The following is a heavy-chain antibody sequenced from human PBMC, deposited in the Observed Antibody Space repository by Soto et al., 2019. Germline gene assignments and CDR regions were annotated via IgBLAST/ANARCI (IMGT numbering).Heavy chain of an antibody. CDR3: ARLSEYCSGGSCYSDTPHYYYYMDV. D-gene: IGHD2-15*01. CDR1: GGSISSYY. CDR2: IYYSGST. Sequence: QVQLQESGPGLVKPSETLSLTCTVSGGSISSYYWSWIRQPPGKGLEWIGYIYYSGSTNYNPSLKIRVTISVDTSKNQFSLKLSSVTAADTAVYYCARLSEYCSGGSCYSDTPHYYYYMDVWGKGTTVTVSS. J-gene: IGHJ6*03. V-gene: IGHV4-59*08.